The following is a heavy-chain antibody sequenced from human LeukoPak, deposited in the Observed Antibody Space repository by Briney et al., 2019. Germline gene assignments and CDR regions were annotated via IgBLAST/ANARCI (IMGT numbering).Heavy chain of an antibody. Sequence: PGGSLRLSCAASGFTFSNAWMTWVRQAPGKGLEWVGRIKSKTDGGTTDYAAPVKGRFTISRDDSKSMAYLQMNSLKTEDTAVYYCTRGYGSGRGGIDYWGQGTLVTVSS. CDR1: GFTFSNAW. V-gene: IGHV3-15*01. J-gene: IGHJ4*02. D-gene: IGHD3-10*01. CDR3: TRGYGSGRGGIDY. CDR2: IKSKTDGGTT.